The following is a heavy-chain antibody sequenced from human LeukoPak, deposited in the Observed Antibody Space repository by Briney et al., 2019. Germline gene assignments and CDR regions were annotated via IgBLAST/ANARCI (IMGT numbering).Heavy chain of an antibody. J-gene: IGHJ4*02. V-gene: IGHV4-59*08. CDR1: GGSISSYY. CDR3: ARVYGYNLYYFDY. CDR2: IYYSGST. Sequence: PSETLSLTCTLSGGSISSYYWSWIRQPPGKGLEWIGYIYYSGSTNYNPSLKSRVTISVDTSKNQFSLKLSSVTAADTPVYYCARVYGYNLYYFDYWGQGTLVTVSS. D-gene: IGHD5-24*01.